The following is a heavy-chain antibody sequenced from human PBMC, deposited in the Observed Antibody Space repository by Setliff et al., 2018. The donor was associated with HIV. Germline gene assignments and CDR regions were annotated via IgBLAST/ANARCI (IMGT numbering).Heavy chain of an antibody. J-gene: IGHJ6*02. Sequence: PSETLSLTCAVYGGSFSGYYWSWIRQPPGKGLEWIGEITHRGITDYNPSLKSRVTISVDTSKNQFSLKLSSVTAADTAVYYCARVRGRYYYHYAMDVWGQGTTVTVSS. V-gene: IGHV4-34*01. D-gene: IGHD3-10*01. CDR3: ARVRGRYYYHYAMDV. CDR2: ITHRGIT. CDR1: GGSFSGYY.